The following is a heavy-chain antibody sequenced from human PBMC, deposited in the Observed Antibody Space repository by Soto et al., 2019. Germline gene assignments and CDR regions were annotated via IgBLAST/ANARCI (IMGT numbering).Heavy chain of an antibody. J-gene: IGHJ4*02. V-gene: IGHV2-5*02. Sequence: ITLTESGPTLVKPTQTLTLTCTFSGFPLSTTGVSVGWIRQPPGKALEWLALIYWDDDKRYSPSLKTRLTITKDTSKNQVVLTMTNMDPVDTATYYCARFGMSTTFFDYWGQGTLVTVSS. D-gene: IGHD1-1*01. CDR1: GFPLSTTGVS. CDR2: IYWDDDK. CDR3: ARFGMSTTFFDY.